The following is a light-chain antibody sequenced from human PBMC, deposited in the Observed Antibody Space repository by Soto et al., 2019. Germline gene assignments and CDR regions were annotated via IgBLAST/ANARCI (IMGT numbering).Light chain of an antibody. CDR1: QSVSSY. CDR3: PQRSNGPPSIA. J-gene: IGKJ5*01. V-gene: IGKV3-11*01. Sequence: EIVLTQSPATLSSSPGERATLSCRASQSVSSYLAWYQQKTGQAPRLLIYDASNRATGIPARFSGSGSGTDFTLTSSSLGPEDFAVYYCPQRSNGPPSIAFGQGTRLEIK. CDR2: DAS.